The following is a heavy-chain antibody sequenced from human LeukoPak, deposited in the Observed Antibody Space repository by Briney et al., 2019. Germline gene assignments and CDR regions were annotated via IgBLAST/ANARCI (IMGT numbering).Heavy chain of an antibody. J-gene: IGHJ4*02. Sequence: GGSLRLSCAASGFTFSSYPMHWVRQAPGKGLEWVAVIAHDAKVKVYADSVKGRFTISRDDSKNTLYLQMNSLRTEDTAVYYCARDPVVGYGDYFDYWGQGTLVTVSS. CDR3: ARDPVVGYGDYFDY. CDR1: GFTFSSYP. V-gene: IGHV3-30*04. CDR2: IAHDAKVK. D-gene: IGHD4-17*01.